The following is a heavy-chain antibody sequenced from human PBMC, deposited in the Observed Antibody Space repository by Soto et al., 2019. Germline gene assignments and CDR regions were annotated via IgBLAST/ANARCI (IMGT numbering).Heavy chain of an antibody. CDR3: AGSPYSLEGDGQHYYYGMDL. J-gene: IGHJ6*02. CDR1: GFTSSGFY. V-gene: IGHV1-2*02. D-gene: IGHD2-15*01. CDR2: IKTNTDDT. Sequence: ASVKVSCKPSGFTSSGFYLHWVRQAPGQGLEWMGWIKTNTDDTGYVQKFQGRVTLTWDTSSSAGYMDLSRLRSDDTAVYYCAGSPYSLEGDGQHYYYGMDLWGLGTTVTVSS.